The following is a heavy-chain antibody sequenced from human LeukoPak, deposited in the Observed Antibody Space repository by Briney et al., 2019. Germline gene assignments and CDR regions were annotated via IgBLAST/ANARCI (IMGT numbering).Heavy chain of an antibody. CDR2: IYPGDSDT. CDR1: GYSFTSYW. J-gene: IGHJ4*02. D-gene: IGHD6-19*01. Sequence: PGESLKISCKGAGYSFTSYWIGWVRQMPGKGLEWMGIIYPGDSDTRYSPSFQGQVTISADKSISSAYLQWSSLKASDTAMYYCARLIAVAVDYFDYWGQGTLVTVSS. V-gene: IGHV5-51*01. CDR3: ARLIAVAVDYFDY.